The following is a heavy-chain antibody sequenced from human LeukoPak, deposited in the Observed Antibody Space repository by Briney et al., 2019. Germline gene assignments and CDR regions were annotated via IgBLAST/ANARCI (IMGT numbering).Heavy chain of an antibody. CDR2: IKSKTDGGTT. V-gene: IGHV3-15*01. J-gene: IGHJ4*02. CDR3: TTGDKQWLVPVDY. D-gene: IGHD6-19*01. Sequence: GGSLRLSCAASGFTFSSYAMSWVRQAPGKGLEWVGRIKSKTDGGTTDYAAPVKGRFTISRDDSKNTLYLQMNSLKTEDTAVYYCTTGDKQWLVPVDYWGQGTLVTVSS. CDR1: GFTFSSYA.